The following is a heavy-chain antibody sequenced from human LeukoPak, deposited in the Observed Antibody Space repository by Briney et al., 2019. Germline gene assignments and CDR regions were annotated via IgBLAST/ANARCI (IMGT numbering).Heavy chain of an antibody. CDR3: ARAPRGNNYYVDY. V-gene: IGHV3-23*01. Sequence: PAGGSLRLSCVASGFAFSDYWMHWVRQAPGKGPEWVSSIGESGGSTYYADSVKGRFTISRDTSKNTLYLQMNSLRAEDTAVYYCARAPRGNNYYVDYWGQGTLVTVSS. D-gene: IGHD1-1*01. J-gene: IGHJ4*02. CDR2: IGESGGST. CDR1: GFAFSDYW.